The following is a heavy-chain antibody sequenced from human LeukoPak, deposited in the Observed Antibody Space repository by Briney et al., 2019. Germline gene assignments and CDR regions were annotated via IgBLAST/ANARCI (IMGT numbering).Heavy chain of an antibody. CDR3: AKGTMPRGFDP. CDR1: GFSLSSYA. V-gene: IGHV3-23*01. D-gene: IGHD2-2*01. CDR2: TSSSDDGK. J-gene: IGHJ5*02. Sequence: PGGSLRLSCTVSGFSLSSYAMSWVRRAPGKGLEWVSATSSSDDGKYYADSVRGRFTISRDNSKNTLYLQMNSLRAEDTAVYYCAKGTMPRGFDPWGQGTLVTVSS.